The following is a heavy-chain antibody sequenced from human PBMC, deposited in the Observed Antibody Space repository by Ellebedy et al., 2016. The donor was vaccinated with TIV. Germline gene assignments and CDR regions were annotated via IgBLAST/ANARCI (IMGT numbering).Heavy chain of an antibody. Sequence: GGSLRPSXAASGFSVRSNYVNWVRQAPGKGLEWVSILYPDGRPFYAGSVKGRFTISRDNSKNTLSLQMDSLRVEDTAVYFCAGASLYNRGDHWGQGTLVTVSA. CDR1: GFSVRSNY. V-gene: IGHV3-53*01. D-gene: IGHD1-1*01. J-gene: IGHJ4*02. CDR3: AGASLYNRGDH. CDR2: LYPDGRP.